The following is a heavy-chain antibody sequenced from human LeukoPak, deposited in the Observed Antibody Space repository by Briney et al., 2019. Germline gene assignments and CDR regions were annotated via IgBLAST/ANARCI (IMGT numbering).Heavy chain of an antibody. D-gene: IGHD3-16*01. CDR3: ARGGGLDV. J-gene: IGHJ6*02. CDR1: GFTFSSYA. CDR2: ISYDESNK. V-gene: IGHV3-30-3*01. Sequence: GRSLRLSCAASGFTFSSYAMHWVRQAPGKGLEWVAVISYDESNKYYADSVKGRFTISRDNSKNTLYLQMSNLRAEDTAVYFCARGGGLDVWGQGATVTVSS.